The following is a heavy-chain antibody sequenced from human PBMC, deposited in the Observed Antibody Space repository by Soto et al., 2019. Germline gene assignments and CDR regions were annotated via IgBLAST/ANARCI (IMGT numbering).Heavy chain of an antibody. D-gene: IGHD6-13*01. CDR3: ARGQQLAIDY. Sequence: QVQLVQSGAEVKKPGSSVKVSCKASGGTFSSYTISRVRQAPGQGLEWMGRIIPILGIANYAQKFQGRVTITADKSTSTAYMELSSLRSEDTAVYYCARGQQLAIDYWGQGTLVTVSS. J-gene: IGHJ4*02. V-gene: IGHV1-69*02. CDR1: GGTFSSYT. CDR2: IIPILGIA.